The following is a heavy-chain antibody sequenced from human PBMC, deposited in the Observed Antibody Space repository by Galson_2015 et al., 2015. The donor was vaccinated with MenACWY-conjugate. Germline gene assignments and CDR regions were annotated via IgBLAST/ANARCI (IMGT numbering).Heavy chain of an antibody. J-gene: IGHJ5*02. CDR2: INAGNGNT. CDR1: GYTFTLYA. V-gene: IGHV1-3*01. D-gene: IGHD3-9*01. Sequence: SVKVSCKATGYTFTLYAMHWVRQAPGQRLEWMGWINAGNGNTKYSQKFQDRVTISRDISASTVYMEVTSLGSEDTAVYYCARGASPLTGCLKRDWFDPWGQGTLVIVSS. CDR3: ARGASPLTGCLKRDWFDP.